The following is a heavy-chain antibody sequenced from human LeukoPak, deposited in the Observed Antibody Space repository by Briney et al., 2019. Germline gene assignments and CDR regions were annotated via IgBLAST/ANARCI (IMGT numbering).Heavy chain of an antibody. CDR1: GLAFSSYE. CDR2: IDSSGSTI. Sequence: PGGSLRLSCAASGLAFSSYEMNWVRQAPGEGLERVSYIDSSGSTIHYADSVKGRFTISRDNAKNSLYLQMNSLRAEDTAVYYCARTKEMATISYFDSWGQGTLVTVSS. J-gene: IGHJ4*02. CDR3: ARTKEMATISYFDS. V-gene: IGHV3-48*03. D-gene: IGHD5-24*01.